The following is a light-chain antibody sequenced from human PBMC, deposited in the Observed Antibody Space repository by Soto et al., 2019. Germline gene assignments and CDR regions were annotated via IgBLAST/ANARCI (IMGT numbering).Light chain of an antibody. J-gene: IGLJ1*01. CDR1: GNDIGGYNS. Sequence: SALTQPRSVSGSPGQSVTISCTGTGNDIGGYNSVSWYQQHPGKAPKLIIYDVSKRPSGVPDRFSASKSGNTASLTISGLQAEDEAEYYCLSYAGSYIYVFGTGTKLTVL. CDR2: DVS. V-gene: IGLV2-11*01. CDR3: LSYAGSYIYV.